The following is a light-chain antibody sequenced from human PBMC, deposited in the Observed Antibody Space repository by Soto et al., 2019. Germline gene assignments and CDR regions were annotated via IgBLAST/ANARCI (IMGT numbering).Light chain of an antibody. J-gene: IGKJ2*01. Sequence: DIVLTQSPATLSVSPGEAATLSCRADQSVTTNLAWYLQISGQLPRLLIYGSSIRTTDSPARLSGSGSGTHFTLSISNLHAEDFLVYFCQQYNSWAYTFGQSTILEIK. CDR1: QSVTTN. CDR2: GSS. CDR3: QQYNSWAYT. V-gene: IGKV3-15*01.